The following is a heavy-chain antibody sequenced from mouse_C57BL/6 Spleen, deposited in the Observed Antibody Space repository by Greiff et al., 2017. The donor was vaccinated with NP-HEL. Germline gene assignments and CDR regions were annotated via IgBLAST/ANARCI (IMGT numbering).Heavy chain of an antibody. J-gene: IGHJ1*03. D-gene: IGHD1-1*01. Sequence: VQLQQSGPELVKPGASVKISCKASGYAFSSSWMNWVKQRPGKGLEWIGRIYPGDGDTNYNGKFKGKATLTADKSSSTAYMQLSSLTSEDSAVYCCAREGYYYPLKVWGTGTTVTVSS. CDR1: GYAFSSSW. CDR2: IYPGDGDT. CDR3: AREGYYYPLKV. V-gene: IGHV1-82*01.